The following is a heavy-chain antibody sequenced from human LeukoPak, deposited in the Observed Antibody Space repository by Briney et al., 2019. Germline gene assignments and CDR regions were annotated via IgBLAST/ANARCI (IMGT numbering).Heavy chain of an antibody. CDR2: ISNDGGGT. CDR1: KFIYNNYG. V-gene: IGHV3-23*01. J-gene: IGHJ5*02. CDR3: AKGGSGYFADL. D-gene: IGHD3-22*01. Sequence: SCVEAKFIYNNYGLIIESQAPGKGLQWVSAISNDGGGTTYADFVKGRFTISRDNSKNTLFLQMNSLRAEDTALYYCAKGGSGYFADLWGQGALVTVSS.